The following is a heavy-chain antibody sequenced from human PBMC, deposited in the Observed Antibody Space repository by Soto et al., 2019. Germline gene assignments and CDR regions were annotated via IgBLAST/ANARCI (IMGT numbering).Heavy chain of an antibody. J-gene: IGHJ5*02. CDR2: IYYSGST. CDR1: GGSISSYY. D-gene: IGHD3-16*01. V-gene: IGHV4-59*01. Sequence: SETLCLTCTVSGGSISSYYWSWIRQPPGKGLEWIGYIYYSGSTNYNPSLKSRVTISVDTSKNQFSLKLSSVTAADTAVYYCARVLIYEYFDPWGQGTLVTVSS. CDR3: ARVLIYEYFDP.